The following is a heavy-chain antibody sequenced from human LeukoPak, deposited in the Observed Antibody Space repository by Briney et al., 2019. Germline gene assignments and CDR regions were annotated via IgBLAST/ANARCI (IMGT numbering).Heavy chain of an antibody. CDR1: GGSISSSSYY. Sequence: SETLSLTCTVSGGSISSSSYYWGWIRQPPGKGLEWIGSIYYSGSTYYNPSLKSRVTISVDTSKNQFSLKLSSVTAADTAVYYCARGKGSWETHDYWGQGTLVTVSS. CDR2: IYYSGST. V-gene: IGHV4-39*07. J-gene: IGHJ4*02. D-gene: IGHD2-15*01. CDR3: ARGKGSWETHDY.